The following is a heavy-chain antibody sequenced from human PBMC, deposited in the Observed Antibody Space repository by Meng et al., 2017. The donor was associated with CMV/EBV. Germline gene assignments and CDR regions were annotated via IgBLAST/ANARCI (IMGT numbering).Heavy chain of an antibody. CDR2: ISGSGGST. V-gene: IGHV3-23*01. J-gene: IGHJ4*02. CDR3: AKDSQTGTAGY. CDR1: GFTFSSYA. D-gene: IGHD1-7*01. Sequence: AGSLTLSCAVSGFTFSSYAMSWVRQAPGRGLEWVSAISGSGGSTYYADSVRGRFTISRDNSKNTLYLQMNSLSAADTAVCYCAKDSQTGTAGYWGQGTLVTVSS.